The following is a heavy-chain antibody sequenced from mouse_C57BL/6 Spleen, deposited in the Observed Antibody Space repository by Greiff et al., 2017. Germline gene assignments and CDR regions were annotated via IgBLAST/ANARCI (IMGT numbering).Heavy chain of an antibody. Sequence: VMLVESGAELARPGVSVKMSCKASGYTFTSYTMHWVKQRPGQGLEWIGYINPSSGSTKYNQKFKDKDTLTADKSSSTAYMQLDSLTSEDSAVYYCAREDYGSSCFDYWGQGTTLTVSS. CDR2: INPSSGST. V-gene: IGHV1-4*01. CDR3: AREDYGSSCFDY. D-gene: IGHD1-1*01. J-gene: IGHJ2*01. CDR1: GYTFTSYT.